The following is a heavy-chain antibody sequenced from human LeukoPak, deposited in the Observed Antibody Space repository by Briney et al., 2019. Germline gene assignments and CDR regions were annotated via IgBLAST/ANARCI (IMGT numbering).Heavy chain of an antibody. CDR3: ARDPARLPPYYYMDV. D-gene: IGHD4-11*01. CDR1: GFTFSSYS. V-gene: IGHV3-21*01. Sequence: GGSLRLSCAASGFTFSSYSMDWVRQAPGKGLEWVSSISSSSSYIYYADSVKGRFTISRDNAKNSLYLQMNSLRAEDTAVYYCARDPARLPPYYYMDVWGKGTTVTVSS. CDR2: ISSSSSYI. J-gene: IGHJ6*03.